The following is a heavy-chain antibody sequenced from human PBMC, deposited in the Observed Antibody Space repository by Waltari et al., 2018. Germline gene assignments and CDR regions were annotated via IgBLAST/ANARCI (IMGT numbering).Heavy chain of an antibody. CDR2: IYYSGST. D-gene: IGHD3-10*01. CDR3: ARTQIWFGEFSLYYYYGMDV. Sequence: QVQLQESGPGLVKPSETLSLTCTVSGGSISSYYWSWIRQPPGKGLEWIGYIYYSGSTNYNPSLKSRVTISVDTSKNQFSLKLSSLRSEDTAVYYCARTQIWFGEFSLYYYYGMDVWGQGTTVTVSS. V-gene: IGHV4-59*01. CDR1: GGSISSYY. J-gene: IGHJ6*02.